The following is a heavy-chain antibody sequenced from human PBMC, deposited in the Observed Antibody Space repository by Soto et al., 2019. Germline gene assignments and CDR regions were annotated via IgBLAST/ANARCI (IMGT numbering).Heavy chain of an antibody. D-gene: IGHD2-2*01. V-gene: IGHV4-59*01. CDR1: GASITQYY. CDR2: VSSTGST. CDR3: ARVPDR. J-gene: IGHJ5*02. Sequence: SETLSLTCTVSGASITQYYWNWIRQSPGKGLEWIVSVSSTGSTVYNPSLTSRVTVSLDTSKNQFSLTLISVTAADTAVYYCARVPDRWGQGTLVTVSS.